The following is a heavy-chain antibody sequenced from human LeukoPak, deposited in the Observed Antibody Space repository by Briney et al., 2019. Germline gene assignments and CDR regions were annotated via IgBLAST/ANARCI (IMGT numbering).Heavy chain of an antibody. Sequence: SETLSLTCTVSGGSISSYYWSWIRQPAGKGLEWIGRIYTSGSTNYNPSLKSRVTMSVDTSKHQFSLKLSSVTAADTAVYYCARAENYVAGSPLHYFDSWGQGTLGTVSS. CDR2: IYTSGST. D-gene: IGHD6-19*01. V-gene: IGHV4-4*07. CDR3: ARAENYVAGSPLHYFDS. CDR1: GGSISSYY. J-gene: IGHJ4*02.